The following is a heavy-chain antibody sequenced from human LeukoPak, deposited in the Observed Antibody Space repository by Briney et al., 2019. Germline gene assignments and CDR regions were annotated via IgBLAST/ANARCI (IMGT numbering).Heavy chain of an antibody. CDR2: STHNGVNT. Sequence: GGSLRLSCAASGFTFSSYAMSWVRQAPGKGLEWVSVSTHNGVNTYYAHSVKGRFTISRDNSRGTLHLQMNSLRADDTAVYYCAKALGAMGGSLADWGQGTPVTVSS. CDR3: AKALGAMGGSLAD. V-gene: IGHV3-23*01. CDR1: GFTFSSYA. D-gene: IGHD2-15*01. J-gene: IGHJ4*02.